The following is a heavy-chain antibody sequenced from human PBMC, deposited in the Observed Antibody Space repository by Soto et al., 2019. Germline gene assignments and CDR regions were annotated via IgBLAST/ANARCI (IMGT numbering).Heavy chain of an antibody. D-gene: IGHD3-3*01. CDR1: GGTFSSYA. Sequence: SVKVSCKASGGTFSSYAISWVRQAPGQGLEWMGGIIPIFGTANYAQKFQGRVTITADESTSTAYMELSSLRSEDTAVYYCARDPSYYDFWSGHFDYWGQGTLVTVSS. CDR3: ARDPSYYDFWSGHFDY. J-gene: IGHJ4*02. V-gene: IGHV1-69*13. CDR2: IIPIFGTA.